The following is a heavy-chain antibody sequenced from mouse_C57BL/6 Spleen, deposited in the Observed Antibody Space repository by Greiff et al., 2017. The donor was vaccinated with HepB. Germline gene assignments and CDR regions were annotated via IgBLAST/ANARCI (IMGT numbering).Heavy chain of an antibody. D-gene: IGHD4-1*01. CDR2: ISDGGSYT. CDR3: ARDLGGYLDY. Sequence: DVKLVESGGGLVKPGGSLKLSCAASGFTFSSYAMSWVRQTPEKRLEWVATISDGGSYTYYPDNVKGRFTISRDNAKNNLYLQMSHLKSEDTAMYYCARDLGGYLDYWGQGTTLTVSS. CDR1: GFTFSSYA. J-gene: IGHJ2*01. V-gene: IGHV5-4*01.